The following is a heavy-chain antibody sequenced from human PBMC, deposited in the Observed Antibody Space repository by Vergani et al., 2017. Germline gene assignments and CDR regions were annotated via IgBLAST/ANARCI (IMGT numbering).Heavy chain of an antibody. D-gene: IGHD2-2*01. Sequence: EVQLVESGGGLVQPGRSLRLSCAASGFTFDDYAMHWVRQAPGKGLEWVSGISWNSGSIGYADSVKGRFTISRDNAKNSLYLQMNSLRAEDTALYYCAKDNRYCSSTSCYLDAFDIWGQGTMVTVSS. CDR1: GFTFDDYA. V-gene: IGHV3-9*01. CDR3: AKDNRYCSSTSCYLDAFDI. J-gene: IGHJ3*02. CDR2: ISWNSGSI.